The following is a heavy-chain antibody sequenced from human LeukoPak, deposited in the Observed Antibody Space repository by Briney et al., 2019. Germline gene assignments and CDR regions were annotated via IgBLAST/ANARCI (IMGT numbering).Heavy chain of an antibody. CDR2: INQDGSET. CDR1: GFTFSSYW. J-gene: IGHJ4*02. Sequence: GGSLRLSCAASGFTFSSYWMSWVRQAPGKGLEWVANINQDGSETDYVDSLRGRFTISRDNAKNSLYLQMNSLRAEDTAVYYCARDFNYDSSGYNLWGQGTLVTVSS. D-gene: IGHD3-22*01. V-gene: IGHV3-7*01. CDR3: ARDFNYDSSGYNL.